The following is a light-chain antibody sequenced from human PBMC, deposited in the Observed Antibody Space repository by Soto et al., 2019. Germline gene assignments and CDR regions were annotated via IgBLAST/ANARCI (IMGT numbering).Light chain of an antibody. CDR2: EVS. CDR1: SSDVGGYNY. CDR3: SSYAGRVV. Sequence: QSALTQPASVSGSPGQSITISCTGTSSDVGGYNYVSWYQQHPGKAPKLMIYEVSNRPSGVSNRFSGSKSGNTASLTISGLQAEDEADYYCSSYAGRVVFGGGTKVTVL. J-gene: IGLJ2*01. V-gene: IGLV2-14*01.